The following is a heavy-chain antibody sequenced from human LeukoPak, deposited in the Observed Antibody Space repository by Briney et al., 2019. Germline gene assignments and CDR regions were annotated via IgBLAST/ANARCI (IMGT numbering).Heavy chain of an antibody. J-gene: IGHJ4*02. D-gene: IGHD1-26*01. Sequence: GASVKVSCKASGGTFSTYSISWVRQAPGQGLEWMGRIIPILAKANYAQKLQGRVTITADKSTSTAYMDLSSLGSEDTAVYYCARGGQFSTGAHFDYWGQGTPVTVSS. V-gene: IGHV1-69*04. CDR1: GGTFSTYS. CDR2: IIPILAKA. CDR3: ARGGQFSTGAHFDY.